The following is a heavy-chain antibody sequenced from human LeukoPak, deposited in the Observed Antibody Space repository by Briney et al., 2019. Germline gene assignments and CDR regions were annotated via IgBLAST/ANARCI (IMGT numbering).Heavy chain of an antibody. CDR3: ARGSSSWYYMDV. D-gene: IGHD6-13*01. V-gene: IGHV1-2*02. CDR2: INPNSGGT. Sequence: ASVKVSCKASGYTFTGYYMHWVRQAPGQGPEWLGWINPNSGGTNYAQKFQGRVTMTRDTSISTAYMDLSRLRSDDTAVYYCARGSSSWYYMDVWGKGTTVTVSS. J-gene: IGHJ6*03. CDR1: GYTFTGYY.